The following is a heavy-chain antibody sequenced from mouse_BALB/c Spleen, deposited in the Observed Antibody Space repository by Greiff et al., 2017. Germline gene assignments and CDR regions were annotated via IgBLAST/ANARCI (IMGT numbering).Heavy chain of an antibody. Sequence: EVKLQQSGAELVKPGASVKLSCTASGFNIKDTYMHWVKQRPEQGLEWIGRIDPANGNTKYDPKFQGKATITADTSSNTAYLQLSSLTSEDTAVYYCARYYYGSSPDYWGQGTTLTVSS. J-gene: IGHJ2*01. CDR3: ARYYYGSSPDY. D-gene: IGHD1-1*01. CDR1: GFNIKDTY. CDR2: IDPANGNT. V-gene: IGHV14-3*02.